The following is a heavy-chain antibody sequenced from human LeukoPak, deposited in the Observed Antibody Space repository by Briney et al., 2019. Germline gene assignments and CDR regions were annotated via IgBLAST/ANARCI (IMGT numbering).Heavy chain of an antibody. V-gene: IGHV4-39*07. CDR1: GGSISSSSYY. Sequence: PSETLSLTCTVSGGSISSSSYYWGWIRQPPGKGLEWIGSIYYSGSTYYNPSLKSRVTISVDTSKNQFSLKLSSVTAADTAVYYCARGAWDSGYDSSFDYWGQGTLVTVSS. CDR2: IYYSGST. J-gene: IGHJ4*02. CDR3: ARGAWDSGYDSSFDY. D-gene: IGHD5-12*01.